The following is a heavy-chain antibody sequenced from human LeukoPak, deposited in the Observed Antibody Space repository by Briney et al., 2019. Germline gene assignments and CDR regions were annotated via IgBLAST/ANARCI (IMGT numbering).Heavy chain of an antibody. D-gene: IGHD1-26*01. CDR2: INPNIGNA. J-gene: IGHJ6*03. CDR1: GYTFSDYD. CDR3: ARALAWGGSSYSYYYMDV. Sequence: ASVKVSCKASGYTFSDYDINWVRQATGQGLEWMGWINPNIGNAGYAQKFQGRVTMTRNTSTSTAYMELSSLRSEDTAVYYCARALAWGGSSYSYYYMDVWDKGTTVTVSS. V-gene: IGHV1-8*01.